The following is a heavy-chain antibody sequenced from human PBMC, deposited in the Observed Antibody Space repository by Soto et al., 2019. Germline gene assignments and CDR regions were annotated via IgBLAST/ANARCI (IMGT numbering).Heavy chain of an antibody. CDR3: EKRGDSSGYPPYFDY. V-gene: IGHV3-30*18. Sequence: QVQLVESGGGVVQPGRSLRLSCAASGFTFSRYGMHWVRQAPGKGLDWGAVISYDGSEKYYADSVKGRFTISRDNSKNTLDLQMNSLRTEDTAVYYCEKRGDSSGYPPYFDYWGQGTLVTVSS. J-gene: IGHJ4*02. D-gene: IGHD3-22*01. CDR1: GFTFSRYG. CDR2: ISYDGSEK.